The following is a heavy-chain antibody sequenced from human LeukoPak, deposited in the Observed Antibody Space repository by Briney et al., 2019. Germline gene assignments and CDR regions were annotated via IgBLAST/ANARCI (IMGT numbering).Heavy chain of an antibody. Sequence: GRSLRLSCAASGFTFTTYAVHWVRQAPGKGLEWLAIMSYDGSNKYYADYVKGRFTVSRDSSKNTLYLQMNSLRVDDTAIHYCALAVAALEAFDIWGQGTMVTVSS. CDR1: GFTFTTYA. CDR3: ALAVAALEAFDI. J-gene: IGHJ3*02. V-gene: IGHV3-30-3*01. D-gene: IGHD6-19*01. CDR2: MSYDGSNK.